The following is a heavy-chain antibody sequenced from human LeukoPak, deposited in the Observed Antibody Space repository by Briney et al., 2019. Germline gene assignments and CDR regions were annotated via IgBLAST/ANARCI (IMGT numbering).Heavy chain of an antibody. CDR3: ARGYYGWGSYSYYFDY. V-gene: IGHV1-69*19. CDR2: IIPIFGTA. CDR1: GGTFSSYA. Sequence: GASVKVSCKASGGTFSSYAISWVRQAPGQGLEWMGGIIPIFGTANYAQKFQGRVTITADESTSTAYMELSSLRSEDTAVYYCARGYYGWGSYSYYFDYWGQGTLVTVSS. J-gene: IGHJ4*02. D-gene: IGHD3-10*01.